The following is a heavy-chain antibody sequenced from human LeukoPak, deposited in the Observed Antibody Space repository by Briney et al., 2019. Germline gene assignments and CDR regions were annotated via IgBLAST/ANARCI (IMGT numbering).Heavy chain of an antibody. CDR3: ARGFYDSAGYSSPFDS. D-gene: IGHD3-22*01. V-gene: IGHV4-59*08. CDR1: GDSISSNY. Sequence: SETLSLTCSVSGDSISSNYWSWIRQSPGKGLEWIGYIFHSGSTNYNPSLKSRVTMSIDTSNNQFSLRLRFVTAADTAIYYCARGFYDSAGYSSPFDSWGQGALVTVSS. J-gene: IGHJ4*02. CDR2: IFHSGST.